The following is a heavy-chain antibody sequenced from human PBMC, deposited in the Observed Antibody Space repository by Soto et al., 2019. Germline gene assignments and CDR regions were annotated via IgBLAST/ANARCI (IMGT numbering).Heavy chain of an antibody. CDR3: ARDGAVTVTTSCFDY. D-gene: IGHD4-17*01. CDR1: GGTFSRNA. Sequence: QVQLVQSGAEVKKPGSSVKVSCKASGGTFSRNAINWVRQAPGQGLEWMGGIIPLFGTTNYAQNFQGRVTITADESTNTAYMELSSLRSEDTAVYYCARDGAVTVTTSCFDYWGQGTLVSVSS. J-gene: IGHJ4*02. CDR2: IIPLFGTT. V-gene: IGHV1-69*12.